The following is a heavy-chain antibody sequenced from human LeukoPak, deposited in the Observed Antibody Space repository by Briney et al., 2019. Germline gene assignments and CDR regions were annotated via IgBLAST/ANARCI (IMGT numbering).Heavy chain of an antibody. CDR1: GYTFTSYG. CDR2: ISAYNGNT. V-gene: IGHV1-18*01. CDR3: ARGYSGSYSGWFDP. D-gene: IGHD1-26*01. J-gene: IGHJ5*02. Sequence: GASVKASCKASGYTFTSYGISWVRQAPGQGLEWMGWISAYNGNTNYAQKLQGRVTMTTDTSTSTAYMELRSLRSDDTAVYYCARGYSGSYSGWFDPWGKGTLVTVSS.